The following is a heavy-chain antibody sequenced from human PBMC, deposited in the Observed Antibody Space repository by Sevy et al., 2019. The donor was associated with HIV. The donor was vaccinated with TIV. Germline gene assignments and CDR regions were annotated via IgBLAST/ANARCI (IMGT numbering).Heavy chain of an antibody. J-gene: IGHJ6*02. CDR3: ARAEGNSPYPFYGMDV. V-gene: IGHV3-30-3*01. CDR2: ISYDGSNK. D-gene: IGHD1-1*01. Sequence: GGSLRLSCAASGFTFSSYAMHWVRQAPGKGLEWVAVISYDGSNKYYADSVKGRFTISRDNSKNTLYLQMNSLRAEDTAVYYCARAEGNSPYPFYGMDVWGQGTTVTVSS. CDR1: GFTFSSYA.